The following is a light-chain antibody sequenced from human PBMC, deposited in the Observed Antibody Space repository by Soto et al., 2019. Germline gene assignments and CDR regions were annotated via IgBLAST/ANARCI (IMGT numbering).Light chain of an antibody. J-gene: IGLJ2*01. CDR3: SSYTSSSALVV. V-gene: IGLV2-14*01. CDR1: SSDVGGYNY. CDR2: DVS. Sequence: QSALTQPASVSGSPGQSITISCTGTSSDVGGYNYVSWYQQHPGKAPKLMIYDVSNRPSGVSNRFSGYKSGNTASLTISGLKAEDEAAYSCSSYTSSSALVVFGGGTKLTVL.